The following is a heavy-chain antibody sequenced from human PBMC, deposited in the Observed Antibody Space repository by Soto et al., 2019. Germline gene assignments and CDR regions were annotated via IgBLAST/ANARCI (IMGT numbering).Heavy chain of an antibody. D-gene: IGHD1-7*01. V-gene: IGHV4-59*01. CDR1: GGSIGSYY. CDR2: IYYSGST. Sequence: PSETLSLTCTVSGGSIGSYYWSWIRQSPGKGLEWIGYIYYSGSTNYNPSLKSRVTISVDTSKNQFSLKLSSVTAADTAVYYCARGLTGTTPFGYWGQGTLVTVSS. J-gene: IGHJ4*02. CDR3: ARGLTGTTPFGY.